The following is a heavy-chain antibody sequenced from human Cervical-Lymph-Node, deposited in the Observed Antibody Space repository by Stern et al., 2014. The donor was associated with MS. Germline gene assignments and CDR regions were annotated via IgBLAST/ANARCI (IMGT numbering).Heavy chain of an antibody. Sequence: VHLVESGPGLVKPSETLSLTCTVSCGSISSYYWCWIRQPPGKGLEWIGYIYYSGSTNYNPSLKSRVTISVDTSKNQFSLKLSSVTAADTAVYYCARVGGQWLSLIDPWGQGTLVTVSS. CDR2: IYYSGST. CDR1: CGSISSYY. CDR3: ARVGGQWLSLIDP. V-gene: IGHV4-59*01. J-gene: IGHJ5*02. D-gene: IGHD6-19*01.